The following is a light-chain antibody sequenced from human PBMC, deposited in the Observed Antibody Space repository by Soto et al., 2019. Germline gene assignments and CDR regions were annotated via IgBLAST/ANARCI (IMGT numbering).Light chain of an antibody. CDR1: QSISTY. CDR2: AAS. Sequence: DIQMTQSPSSLSASVGDRVTITCRASQSISTYLYWYQQKPGKAPKLLIYAASILQSGVPSRFRGSGSGTELTLSISSLEPEDFVTYYCQGSYSNPFTFGGGTKVEIK. V-gene: IGKV1-39*01. J-gene: IGKJ4*01. CDR3: QGSYSNPFT.